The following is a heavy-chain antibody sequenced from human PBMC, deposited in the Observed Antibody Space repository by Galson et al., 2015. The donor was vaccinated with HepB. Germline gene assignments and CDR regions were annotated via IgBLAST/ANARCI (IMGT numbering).Heavy chain of an antibody. J-gene: IGHJ6*02. CDR3: ARGLRVRLYYDFWSGYYAWDGMDV. CDR2: MNPNSGNT. V-gene: IGHV1-8*01. Sequence: SVKVSCKASGYTFTSYDINWVRQATGQGLEWMGWMNPNSGNTGYAQKFQGRVTTTRNTSISTAYMELSSLRSEDTAVYYCARGLRVRLYYDFWSGYYAWDGMDVWGQGTTVTVSS. CDR1: GYTFTSYD. D-gene: IGHD3-3*01.